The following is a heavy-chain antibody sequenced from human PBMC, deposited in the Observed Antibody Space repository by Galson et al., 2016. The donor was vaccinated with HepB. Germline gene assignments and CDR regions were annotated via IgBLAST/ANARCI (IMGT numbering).Heavy chain of an antibody. J-gene: IGHJ4*02. D-gene: IGHD1-1*01. CDR1: GFIFGDHY. Sequence: SLRLSCAASGFIFGDHYIDWVRQAPGKGLEWVGRSRNKARSYTTDYAASVRGRFTLSRDHSKNTLYLQMNRLKIEDTAVYFCVKIDSSDWRDSWGQGTLVTVSS. V-gene: IGHV3-72*01. CDR2: SRNKARSYTT. CDR3: VKIDSSDWRDS.